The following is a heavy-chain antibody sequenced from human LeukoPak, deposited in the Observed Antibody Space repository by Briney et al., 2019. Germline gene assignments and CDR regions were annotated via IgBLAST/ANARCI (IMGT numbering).Heavy chain of an antibody. J-gene: IGHJ4*02. V-gene: IGHV4-39*07. CDR3: ARLIHDSRGYRFDY. Sequence: PSETLSLICTVSGGSISSSSSYWVWIRQSPGKGLEWIGSLHYGGKDYYNPSLKSRVTISVDTSKNQFSLKLSSVTAADTAVYYCARLIHDSRGYRFDYWGQGTLVTVSS. D-gene: IGHD3-22*01. CDR1: GGSISSSSSY. CDR2: LHYGGKD.